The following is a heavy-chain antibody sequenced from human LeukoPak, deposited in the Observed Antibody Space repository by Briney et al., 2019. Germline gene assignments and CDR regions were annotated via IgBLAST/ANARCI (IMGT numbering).Heavy chain of an antibody. CDR1: GFTFSNFW. CDR3: ARDRVWTVLY. D-gene: IGHD6-6*01. J-gene: IGHJ4*02. CDR2: IKQDGSET. V-gene: IGHV3-7*01. Sequence: PGGSLRLSCAASGFTFSNFWVNWVRQAPGKGLEWVANIKQDGSETYYVDSVKGRFTISRDNAKNSLYLQMNSLTAEDTAVYYCARDRVWTVLYWGQGTLVTVSS.